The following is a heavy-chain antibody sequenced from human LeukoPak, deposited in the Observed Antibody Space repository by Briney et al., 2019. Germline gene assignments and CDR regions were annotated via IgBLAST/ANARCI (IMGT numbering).Heavy chain of an antibody. CDR1: GGSINSATYY. J-gene: IGHJ4*02. D-gene: IGHD3-16*02. CDR3: ARRGGDYVWGSYRYAIDY. CDR2: IYSSGST. V-gene: IGHV4-39*01. Sequence: SETLSLTCTVPGGSINSATYYWCWIRLPPGKGLEWIGTIYSSGSTSYTPSLESRVTMSVDTSKNQFFLKLTSVTAADTAVYYCARRGGDYVWGSYRYAIDYWGQGTLVTVSS.